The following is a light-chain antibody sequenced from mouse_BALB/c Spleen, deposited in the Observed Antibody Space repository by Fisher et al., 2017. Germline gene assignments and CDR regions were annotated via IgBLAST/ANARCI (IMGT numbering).Light chain of an antibody. CDR2: ATS. J-gene: IGKJ4*01. CDR3: QQWSSNPLT. V-gene: IGKV4-57*01. CDR1: SSVSY. Sequence: IVLTQTPAIMSASPGEKVTITCSASSSVSYMHWFQQKPGTSPKLWIYATSNLASGVPARFSGSGSGTSYSLTISRVEAEDAATYYCQQWSSNPLTFGSGTKLEIK.